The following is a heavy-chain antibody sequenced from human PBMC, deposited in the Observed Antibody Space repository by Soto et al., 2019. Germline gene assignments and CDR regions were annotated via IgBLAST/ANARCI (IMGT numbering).Heavy chain of an antibody. CDR2: INHSGSA. CDR3: ARWVPQQLAQPFDF. Sequence: QVQLQQWGAGLLKPSETLSLTCAVYVGSLSGYYWSWIRQPPGKGLEWIGEINHSGSATYNPSLKSRVTISLATSKNQFSLRLTSETAADTAVYYCARWVPQQLAQPFDFWGQGTLVTVSS. D-gene: IGHD6-13*01. J-gene: IGHJ4*02. CDR1: VGSLSGYY. V-gene: IGHV4-34*02.